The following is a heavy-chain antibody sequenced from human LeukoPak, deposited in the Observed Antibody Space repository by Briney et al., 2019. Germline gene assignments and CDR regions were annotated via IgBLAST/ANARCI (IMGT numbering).Heavy chain of an antibody. CDR1: GGSFSGFY. Sequence: SETLSLTCAVYGGSFSGFYWNWIRQPPGKGLEWIGEIDHSGSTNYNPSLKSRVTISVDRANNQFSLKLSSVTAADTAVYYCARTQRGLVHFWFDPWGQGTLVTVSS. V-gene: IGHV4-34*01. J-gene: IGHJ5*02. D-gene: IGHD6-6*01. CDR2: IDHSGST. CDR3: ARTQRGLVHFWFDP.